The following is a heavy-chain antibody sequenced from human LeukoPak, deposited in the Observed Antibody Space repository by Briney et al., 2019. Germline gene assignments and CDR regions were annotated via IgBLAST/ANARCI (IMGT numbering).Heavy chain of an antibody. CDR1: GFTFSNAW. CDR3: ARDTYYYGSGSLSFDY. D-gene: IGHD3-10*01. V-gene: IGHV3-15*01. Sequence: GGSLRLSCAASGFTFSNAWMSWVRQAPGKGLEWVGRIKSKTDGGTTDYAAPVKGRFTISRDDSKNTLYLQMNSLKTEDTAVYYCARDTYYYGSGSLSFDYWGQGSLVTVSS. CDR2: IKSKTDGGTT. J-gene: IGHJ4*02.